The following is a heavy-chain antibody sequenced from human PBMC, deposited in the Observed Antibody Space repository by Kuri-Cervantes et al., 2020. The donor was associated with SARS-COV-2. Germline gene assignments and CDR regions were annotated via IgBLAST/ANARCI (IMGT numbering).Heavy chain of an antibody. CDR1: GGSISSGS. J-gene: IGHJ5*02. CDR2: IKSKTDGGTT. Sequence: GGSLRLSCTVSGGSISSGSFYWGWIRQPPGKGLEWVGRIKSKTDGGTTDYAAPVKGRFTISRDDSKNTLYLQMNSLKTEDTAVYYCTTDPMTTVTTGPGFDPWGQGTLVTVSS. CDR3: TTDPMTTVTTGPGFDP. V-gene: IGHV3-15*07. D-gene: IGHD4-11*01.